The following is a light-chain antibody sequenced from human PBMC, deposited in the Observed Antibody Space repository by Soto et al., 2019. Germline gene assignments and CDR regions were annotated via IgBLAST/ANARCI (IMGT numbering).Light chain of an antibody. CDR1: SSDVGGYDY. Sequence: QSALTQPASVSGSPGQSITISCTGTSSDVGGYDYVSWYQLHPGKAPKLMVFEVSNRPPGVSYRFSGSKSGNTASLTISGLQAEDEADYFCSSYSISTAYLFGTGTKLTVL. CDR3: SSYSISTAYL. J-gene: IGLJ1*01. CDR2: EVS. V-gene: IGLV2-14*01.